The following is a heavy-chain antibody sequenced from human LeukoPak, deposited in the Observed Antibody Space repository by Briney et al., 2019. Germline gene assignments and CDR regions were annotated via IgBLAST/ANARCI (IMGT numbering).Heavy chain of an antibody. J-gene: IGHJ4*02. CDR3: NSHLYYYDSSGYYYGNFDY. D-gene: IGHD3-22*01. CDR2: INSDGSST. V-gene: IGHV3-74*01. Sequence: PGGSLRLSCAASGFTFSSYWMHWVRQAPGKGLVWVSRINSDGSSTSYADSVKGRFTISRDNAKNTLYLQMNSLRAEDTAVYYCNSHLYYYDSSGYYYGNFDYWGQGTLVTVSS. CDR1: GFTFSSYW.